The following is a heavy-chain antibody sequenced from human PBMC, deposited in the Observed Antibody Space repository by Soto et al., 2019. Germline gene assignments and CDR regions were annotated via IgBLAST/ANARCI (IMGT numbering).Heavy chain of an antibody. CDR2: IYHSGST. Sequence: QVQLQESGPGVVKPSGTLSLTCDVSSGSISSTNWWNWVRQAPGKGLEWIGEIYHSGSTNYNPSLKSRVTISVDKSKNQFSLNLTTVTAADTGVYFCAKAGSSWYWVDSWGQGTLVTVSS. V-gene: IGHV4-4*02. CDR3: AKAGSSWYWVDS. CDR1: SGSISSTNW. D-gene: IGHD6-13*01. J-gene: IGHJ5*01.